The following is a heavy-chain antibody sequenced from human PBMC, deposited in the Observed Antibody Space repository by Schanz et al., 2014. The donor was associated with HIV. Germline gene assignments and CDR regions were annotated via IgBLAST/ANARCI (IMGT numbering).Heavy chain of an antibody. CDR3: VKDFTDSKGGFDY. CDR2: ISWNSGSI. D-gene: IGHD1-26*01. J-gene: IGHJ4*02. V-gene: IGHV3-9*01. Sequence: EVQLVESGGGLLQPGRSLRLSCAASGFTFDDYAMHWVRQAPGKGLEWVSGISWNSGSIGYADSVKGRFTISRDNAKNSLYLQMNSLRAEDTAFYYCVKDFTDSKGGFDYWGQGALVIVSS. CDR1: GFTFDDYA.